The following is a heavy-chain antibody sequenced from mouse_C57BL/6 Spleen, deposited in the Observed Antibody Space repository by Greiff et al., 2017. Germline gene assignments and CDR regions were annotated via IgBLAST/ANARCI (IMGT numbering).Heavy chain of an antibody. D-gene: IGHD4-1*01. Sequence: DVHLVESGGDLVKPGGSLKLSCAASGFTFSSYGMSWVRQTPDKRLEWVATISSGGRYTYYPDSVKGRFTISRDNAKNTLYLQMSSLKSEDTAMYYCARQGGTGTDYFDYWGQGTTLTVSS. CDR2: ISSGGRYT. J-gene: IGHJ2*01. CDR1: GFTFSSYG. CDR3: ARQGGTGTDYFDY. V-gene: IGHV5-6*01.